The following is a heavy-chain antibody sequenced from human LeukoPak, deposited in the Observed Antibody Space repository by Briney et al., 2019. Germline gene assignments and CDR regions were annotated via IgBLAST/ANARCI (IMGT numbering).Heavy chain of an antibody. Sequence: GASVKVSCKASGYTFTSYGISWVRQAPGQGLEWMGWISAYNGNTNYAQKLQGRVTMTTDTPTSPAYMELRSLRSDDTAVYYCARLAGTAAAGPEDWFDPWGQGTLVTVSS. D-gene: IGHD6-13*01. CDR2: ISAYNGNT. V-gene: IGHV1-18*01. CDR1: GYTFTSYG. CDR3: ARLAGTAAAGPEDWFDP. J-gene: IGHJ5*02.